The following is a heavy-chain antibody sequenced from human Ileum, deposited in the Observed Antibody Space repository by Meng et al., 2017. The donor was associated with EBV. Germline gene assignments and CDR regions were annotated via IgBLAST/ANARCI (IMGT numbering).Heavy chain of an antibody. CDR3: ARCYDSSGYYELNHFDH. CDR1: GGSLSGYY. Sequence: QGRLQQWGAGLLKPSETLSLTCAVYGGSLSGYYWSWIRQPPGKGLEWIGEITHSGSTNYNSSLKSRVTILVDTSKNQLSLKMNSVTAADTAVYYCARCYDSSGYYELNHFDHWGQGTLVTVSS. J-gene: IGHJ4*02. V-gene: IGHV4-34*01. CDR2: ITHSGST. D-gene: IGHD3-22*01.